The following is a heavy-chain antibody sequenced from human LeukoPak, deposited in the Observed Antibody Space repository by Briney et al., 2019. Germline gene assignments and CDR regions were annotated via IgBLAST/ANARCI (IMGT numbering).Heavy chain of an antibody. CDR3: AKQLGYCSGGSCYFDY. J-gene: IGHJ4*03. V-gene: IGHV3-23*01. Sequence: PGGSLRLSCAGSGFTFSSSAMSWVRLAPGKGPEWVSAISGSGDSTYYTDSLKGRFTISRDNSKNTVYLQVNSLRAEDTAIYYCAKQLGYCSGGSCYFDYWGRGTLVTVSS. D-gene: IGHD2-15*01. CDR2: ISGSGDST. CDR1: GFTFSSSA.